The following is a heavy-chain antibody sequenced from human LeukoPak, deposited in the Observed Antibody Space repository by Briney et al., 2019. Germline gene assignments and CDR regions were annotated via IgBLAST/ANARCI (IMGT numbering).Heavy chain of an antibody. CDR2: ISAYNGNT. J-gene: IGHJ1*01. CDR3: ARDQSPMIVVAPYFQH. Sequence: ASVKVSCKASGYTFTSYGISWVRQAPGQGLEWMGWISAYNGNTNYAQKLQGRVTMTTDTSTSTAYMELRSLRSDDTAVHYCARDQSPMIVVAPYFQHWGQGTLVTVSS. V-gene: IGHV1-18*01. D-gene: IGHD3-22*01. CDR1: GYTFTSYG.